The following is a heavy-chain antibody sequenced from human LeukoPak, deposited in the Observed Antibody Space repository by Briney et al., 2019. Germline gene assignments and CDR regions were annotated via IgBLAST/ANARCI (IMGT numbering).Heavy chain of an antibody. CDR2: IIPIFGTA. D-gene: IGHD1-20*01. CDR3: ASPYNWNDGGAFDI. J-gene: IGHJ3*02. CDR1: GGTFSSYA. Sequence: ASVKVSCKASGGTFSSYAISWVRQAPGQGLEWMGGIIPIFGTANYAQKFQGRVTITADESTSTAYMELSSLRSEDTAVYYCASPYNWNDGGAFDIWGQGTMVTVSS. V-gene: IGHV1-69*13.